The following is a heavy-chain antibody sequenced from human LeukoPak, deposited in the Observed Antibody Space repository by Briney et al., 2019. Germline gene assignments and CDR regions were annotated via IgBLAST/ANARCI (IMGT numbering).Heavy chain of an antibody. D-gene: IGHD3-3*01. V-gene: IGHV3-21*01. Sequence: PGGSLRPSCAASGFTVSSNYMSWVRQAPGKGLEWVSSISSSSSYIYYADSVKGRFTISRDNAKNSLYLQMNSLRAEDTAVYYCAREYGITIFGVVIGSRFDPWGQGTLVTVSS. CDR1: GFTVSSNY. J-gene: IGHJ5*02. CDR3: AREYGITIFGVVIGSRFDP. CDR2: ISSSSSYI.